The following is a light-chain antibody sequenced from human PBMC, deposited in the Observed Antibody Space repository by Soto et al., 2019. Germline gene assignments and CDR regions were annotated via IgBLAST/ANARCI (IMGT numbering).Light chain of an antibody. Sequence: QSALTQPRSVSGSPGQSVTISCTGTSSDVGGYHYVSWYQQHPGKAPKVLIYDVSKRPSGVPDRFSGSKSGNTASLTISGLQADDEADYYCCSYAGSYTDVFGTGTKVTVL. CDR3: CSYAGSYTDV. CDR2: DVS. J-gene: IGLJ1*01. CDR1: SSDVGGYHY. V-gene: IGLV2-11*01.